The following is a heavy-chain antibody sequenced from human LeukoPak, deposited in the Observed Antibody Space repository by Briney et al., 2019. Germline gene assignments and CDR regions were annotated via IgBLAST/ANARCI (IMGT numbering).Heavy chain of an antibody. CDR1: GYTFTSYG. V-gene: IGHV1-18*04. Sequence: ASVKVSCKASGYTFTSYGISWVRQAPGQGLEWMGWISAYNGNTNYAQKLQGRVTMTTDTSTSTAYMELRSLRSDDTAVYYCARVKTNYAWGSYRYRKAFDIWGQGTMVTVSS. D-gene: IGHD3-16*02. CDR3: ARVKTNYAWGSYRYRKAFDI. J-gene: IGHJ3*02. CDR2: ISAYNGNT.